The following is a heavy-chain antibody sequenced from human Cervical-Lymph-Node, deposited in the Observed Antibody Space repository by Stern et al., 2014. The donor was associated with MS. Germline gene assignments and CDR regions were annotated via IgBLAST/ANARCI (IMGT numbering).Heavy chain of an antibody. D-gene: IGHD4-17*01. CDR1: GYSFTDYY. J-gene: IGHJ4*02. V-gene: IGHV1-2*06. Sequence: QLVQSGAEVKKPGASVKVSCKASGYSFTDYYIHWVRQAPGQGLEWVGRVSPNSGGTNYQGRVTMTRDTSINTVYMELNRVTSDDSAVYFCARGTHATATTAFDYWGQGTLVTVSS. CDR3: ARGTHATATTAFDY. CDR2: VSPNSGGT.